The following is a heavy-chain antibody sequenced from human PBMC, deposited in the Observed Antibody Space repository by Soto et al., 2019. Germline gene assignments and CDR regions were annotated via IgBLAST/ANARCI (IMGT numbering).Heavy chain of an antibody. Sequence: GGFLRLSCAASGFKFSSYAMSWVRQAPGKGLEWVSLISATGGGTYYADSVKGRFTISRDNSDNTLYLQVHSLRAEDTAVYYCAKDRRAGGNSAFYFDFWGQGAQVTVSS. J-gene: IGHJ5*01. CDR1: GFKFSSYA. V-gene: IGHV3-23*01. CDR3: AKDRRAGGNSAFYFDF. D-gene: IGHD3-16*01. CDR2: ISATGGGT.